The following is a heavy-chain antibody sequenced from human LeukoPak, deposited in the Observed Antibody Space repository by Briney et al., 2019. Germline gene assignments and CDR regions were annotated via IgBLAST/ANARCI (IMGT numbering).Heavy chain of an antibody. J-gene: IGHJ4*02. D-gene: IGHD2-21*02. CDR2: IKGVGVDP. V-gene: IGHV3-23*01. CDR3: ATGGHDFNPFYW. CDR1: GFTFSTYA. Sequence: QPRGSLRLSCAAPGFTFSTYAMGWVCQAPGRGLGWVSSIKGVGVDPFYADSLKGRFTISRDNFKNTLFLQLNSLGAEDSAVYYCATGGHDFNPFYWWGQGTLVTVSS.